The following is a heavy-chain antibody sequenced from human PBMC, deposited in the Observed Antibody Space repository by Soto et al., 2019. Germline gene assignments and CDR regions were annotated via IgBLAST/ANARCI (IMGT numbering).Heavy chain of an antibody. Sequence: EVQLVESGGGLVQPGGSLRLSCAASGFTFNSYSMNWVRQAPGKGLEWVSYISTGGTTIYYADSGKGRFTISRDNAKNSLYLQMNSLRAEDTAVYHCARTAVAGISGWFDPWGQGTLVTVSS. D-gene: IGHD6-19*01. J-gene: IGHJ5*02. V-gene: IGHV3-48*01. CDR2: ISTGGTTI. CDR1: GFTFNSYS. CDR3: ARTAVAGISGWFDP.